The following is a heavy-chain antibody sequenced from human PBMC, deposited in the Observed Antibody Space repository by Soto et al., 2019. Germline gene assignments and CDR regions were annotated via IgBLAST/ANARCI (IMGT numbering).Heavy chain of an antibody. CDR2: IYYSWST. J-gene: IGHJ4*02. Sequence: QVQLQESGPALVKPSQTLSLTCTVSGGSISSGDYYWSWIRQPPGKGLEWIGYIYYSWSTYYHPSLTSRLTISVDTTKNQFSLKLSSVTAADTAVYYCASGDYYGSGSYSPFAYWGQGTLVTVSS. D-gene: IGHD3-10*01. CDR1: GGSISSGDYY. CDR3: ASGDYYGSGSYSPFAY. V-gene: IGHV4-30-4*01.